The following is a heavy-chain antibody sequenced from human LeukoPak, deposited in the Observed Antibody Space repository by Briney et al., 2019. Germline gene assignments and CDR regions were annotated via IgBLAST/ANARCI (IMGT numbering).Heavy chain of an antibody. D-gene: IGHD2-2*01. V-gene: IGHV3-53*04. CDR1: GFTVSCNY. Sequence: GGSVRLSCAPSGFTVSCNYISWVREAPGKGLEWVSVIYSCGNTYYADSVKGRFTISRHNSKNTLYLQMNSLRAEDTAVYYCARDDIVVVPAASGAYKYYYYGMDVWGQGTTVTVSS. CDR2: IYSCGNT. CDR3: ARDDIVVVPAASGAYKYYYYGMDV. J-gene: IGHJ6*02.